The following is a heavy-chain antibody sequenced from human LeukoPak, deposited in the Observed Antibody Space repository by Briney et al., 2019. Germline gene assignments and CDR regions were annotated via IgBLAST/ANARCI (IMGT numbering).Heavy chain of an antibody. V-gene: IGHV3-43*02. D-gene: IGHD3-22*01. CDR2: LSGDGGST. CDR1: AFTFDDYA. CDR3: AKDSSGYYYVFQH. Sequence: RGSLRLSCAASAFTFDDYAMHWVRQAPGKGLEWVSLLSGDGGSTYYGDSVKGRFTNSRGNSKNSLYLQMNSLGTEDTALYYCAKDSSGYYYVFQHWGQGTLVTVS. J-gene: IGHJ1*01.